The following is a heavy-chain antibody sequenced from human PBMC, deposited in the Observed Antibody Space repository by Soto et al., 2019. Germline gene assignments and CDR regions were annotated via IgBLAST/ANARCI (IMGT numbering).Heavy chain of an antibody. V-gene: IGHV3-30*18. CDR3: AKDPAPQQQLVDYFDS. CDR1: GFTFSNYA. Sequence: PGGSLRLSCAASGFTFSNYAMRWGRQAPGKGLEWVALISYDGNNKYYADSVKGRFTISRDSSKNTLFLQMNSLRPEDTAVYFCAKDPAPQQQLVDYFDSWGQGTLATVSS. D-gene: IGHD6-13*01. J-gene: IGHJ4*02. CDR2: ISYDGNNK.